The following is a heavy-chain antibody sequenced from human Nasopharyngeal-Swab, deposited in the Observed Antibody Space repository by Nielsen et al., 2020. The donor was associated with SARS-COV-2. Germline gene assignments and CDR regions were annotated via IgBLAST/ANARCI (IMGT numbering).Heavy chain of an antibody. D-gene: IGHD3-10*01. CDR2: IYPGDSDT. CDR1: GYSFTSYW. J-gene: IGHJ4*02. CDR3: ARQARRVSMVRGVMYFDY. V-gene: IGHV5-51*01. Sequence: GESLKISRKGSGYSFTSYWIGWVRQMPGKGLEWMGIIYPGDSDTRYSPSFQGQVTISADKSISTAYLQWSSLKASDTAMYYCARQARRVSMVRGVMYFDYWGQGTLVTVPS.